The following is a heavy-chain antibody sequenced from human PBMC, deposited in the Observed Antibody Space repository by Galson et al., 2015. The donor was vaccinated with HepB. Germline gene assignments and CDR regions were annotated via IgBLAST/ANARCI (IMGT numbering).Heavy chain of an antibody. CDR1: GYTFTNYG. CDR3: ARGAYDYGALRGVFDI. J-gene: IGHJ3*02. CDR2: ISTYNGNT. D-gene: IGHD4-17*01. Sequence: SVKVSCKASGYTFTNYGISWVRQAPGQGLEWMGWISTYNGNTNYAQNFQGRVTTTTDTSTSTAYMELRSLRSDDTAVYYCARGAYDYGALRGVFDIWGQGTMVTVSS. V-gene: IGHV1-18*01.